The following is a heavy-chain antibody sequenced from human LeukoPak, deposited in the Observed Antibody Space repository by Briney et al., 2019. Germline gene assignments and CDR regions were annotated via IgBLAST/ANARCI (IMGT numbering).Heavy chain of an antibody. Sequence: SETLSLTCTVSGGSISSYYWSWIRQPPGKGLEWIGYIYYSGSTNYNPSLKSRVTISVDTSKNQFSLKLSSVTAADTAVYYCAREVRDIAPQREGFDYWGQGTLVTVSS. D-gene: IGHD6-13*01. CDR2: IYYSGST. CDR1: GGSISSYY. CDR3: AREVRDIAPQREGFDY. J-gene: IGHJ4*02. V-gene: IGHV4-59*01.